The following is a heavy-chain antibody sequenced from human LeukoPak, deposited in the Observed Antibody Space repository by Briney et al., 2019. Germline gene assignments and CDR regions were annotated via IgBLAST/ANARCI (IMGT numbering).Heavy chain of an antibody. J-gene: IGHJ4*02. D-gene: IGHD3-3*01. CDR1: GFTFSSYW. Sequence: GSLRLSCAASGFTFSSYWMSWVRQAPGKGLEWIGEINHSGSTNYNPSLKSRVTISVDTSKNQFSLKLSSVTAADTAVYYCARGPYDFWSGSRFDYWGQGTLVTVSS. CDR3: ARGPYDFWSGSRFDY. CDR2: INHSGST. V-gene: IGHV4-34*01.